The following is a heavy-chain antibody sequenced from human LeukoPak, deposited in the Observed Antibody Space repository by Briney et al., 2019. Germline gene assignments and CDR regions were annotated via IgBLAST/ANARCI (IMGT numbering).Heavy chain of an antibody. CDR3: ARGVVIAPQTFDY. J-gene: IGHJ4*02. CDR2: INHSGST. Sequence: PSETLSLTCAVYGGSFSGYYWIWIRQPPGKGLEWIGEINHSGSTNYNPSLKSRVTISVDTSKNQFSLKLSSVTAADTAVYYCARGVVIAPQTFDYWGQGTLVTVSS. D-gene: IGHD2-21*01. V-gene: IGHV4-34*01. CDR1: GGSFSGYY.